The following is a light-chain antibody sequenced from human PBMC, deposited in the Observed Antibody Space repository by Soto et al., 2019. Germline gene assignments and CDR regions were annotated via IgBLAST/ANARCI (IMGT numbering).Light chain of an antibody. V-gene: IGKV1-39*01. CDR2: AAS. CDR3: QQSYSSPFT. Sequence: DIQMTQSPSSLSASVGDRVTITCPASQSISSYLNWYQQKPGKAPNLLIYAASSLQSGVPSKFSGSGSGTDFTLTISSLQPEDFATYYCQQSYSSPFTFGPGTKVDIK. J-gene: IGKJ3*01. CDR1: QSISSY.